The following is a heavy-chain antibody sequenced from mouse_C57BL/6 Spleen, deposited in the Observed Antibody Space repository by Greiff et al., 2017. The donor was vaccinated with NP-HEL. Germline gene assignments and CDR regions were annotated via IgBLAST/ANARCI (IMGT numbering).Heavy chain of an antibody. CDR3: AREDYGSSRRYFDV. CDR1: GYTFTSYW. V-gene: IGHV1-50*01. D-gene: IGHD1-1*01. J-gene: IGHJ1*03. Sequence: QVQLQQPGAELVKPGASVKLSCKASGYTFTSYWMQWVKQRPGQGLEWIGEIDPSDSYTNYNQKFKGKATLTVDTSSSTAYMQLSSLTSEDSAVYYCAREDYGSSRRYFDVWGTGTTVTVSS. CDR2: IDPSDSYT.